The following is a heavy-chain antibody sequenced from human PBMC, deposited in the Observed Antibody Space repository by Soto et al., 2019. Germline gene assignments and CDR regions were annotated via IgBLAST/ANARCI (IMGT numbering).Heavy chain of an antibody. V-gene: IGHV1-3*01. CDR1: GYTFTSYA. CDR3: AGGSSGPLGYCSGDSCSKGMDV. D-gene: IGHD2-15*01. Sequence: ASVKVSCKASGYTFTSYAMHWVRQAPGQRLEWMGWINAGNGNTKYSQKFQGRVTITRDTSASTAYMELSSLRAEDTAVYYCAGGSSGPLGYCSGDSCSKGMDVWGQGTTVTVSS. J-gene: IGHJ6*02. CDR2: INAGNGNT.